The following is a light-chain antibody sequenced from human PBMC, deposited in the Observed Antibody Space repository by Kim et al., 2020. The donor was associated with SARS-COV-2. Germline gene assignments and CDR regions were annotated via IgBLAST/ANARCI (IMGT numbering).Light chain of an antibody. CDR3: CSRGSSVTLV. V-gene: IGLV2-23*02. J-gene: IGLJ2*01. Sequence: GQSITISCTGTNSDVGSYHLVSWYQQHPDKAPKLIIYEVNKRPSGVSDRFSGSKSGNTVSLTISGLQAEDEADYYCCSRGSSVTLVFGGGTQLTVL. CDR2: EVN. CDR1: NSDVGSYHL.